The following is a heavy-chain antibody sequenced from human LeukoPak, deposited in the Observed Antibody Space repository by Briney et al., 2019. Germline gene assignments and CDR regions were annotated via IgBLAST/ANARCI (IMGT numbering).Heavy chain of an antibody. Sequence: GGSLRLSCAASGFTFSNAWMNWLRQAPGQGLEWVGRIKSKTDGGTKDYAAPVKGRFTISRDDSKNTLYLQMNSLKTEDTAVYYCTTRTPMIVVVVAATRGSSDYWGQGTLVTVSS. V-gene: IGHV3-15*07. D-gene: IGHD2-15*01. CDR2: IKSKTDGGTK. CDR1: GFTFSNAW. J-gene: IGHJ4*02. CDR3: TTRTPMIVVVVAATRGSSDY.